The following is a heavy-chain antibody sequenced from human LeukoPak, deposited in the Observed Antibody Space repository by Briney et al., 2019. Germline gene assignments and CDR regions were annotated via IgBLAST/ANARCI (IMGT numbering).Heavy chain of an antibody. CDR2: INPTSGGT. CDR3: ARGYCSALSCYWGY. J-gene: IGHJ4*02. D-gene: IGHD2-2*01. CDR1: GYKFAGFY. Sequence: AAVKVSCKASGYKFAGFYIHWVRQAPGKGLEWMGRINPTSGGTNYTQKFQGRVTMTGDPSISTAYMELTSLTSDDTAVYFCARGYCSALSCYWGYWGQGTLVTVSS. V-gene: IGHV1-2*02.